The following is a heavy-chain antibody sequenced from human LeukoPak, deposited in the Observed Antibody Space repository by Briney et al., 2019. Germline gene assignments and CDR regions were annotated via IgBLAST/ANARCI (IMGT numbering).Heavy chain of an antibody. V-gene: IGHV1-2*02. CDR3: AAVPRDYYDSSGYLSSSDGAFDI. J-gene: IGHJ3*02. CDR1: GYTFNVYY. D-gene: IGHD3-22*01. CDR2: INSNSGRT. Sequence: ASVRVSCRASGYTFNVYYMHGVRQARRQGLEGRGWINSNSGRTNYAQKFQGRDNITRDMSTSTAYMELSSLRSEDTAVYYCAAVPRDYYDSSGYLSSSDGAFDIWGQGTLVTVSS.